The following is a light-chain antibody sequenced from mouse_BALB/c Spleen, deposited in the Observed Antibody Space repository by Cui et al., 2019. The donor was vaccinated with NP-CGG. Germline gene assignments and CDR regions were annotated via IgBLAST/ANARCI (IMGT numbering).Light chain of an antibody. CDR2: GTN. J-gene: IGLJ1*01. Sequence: QAVVTQESALTTSPGATVTLTCRSSTGAVTTSNSANWVQEKPDHLFTGLIGGTNNRAPGVPARFSGSLIGDKAALTITGAQTEDESIYFCALWYSNHWVFGGGTKVTVL. CDR3: ALWYSNHWV. V-gene: IGLV1*01. CDR1: TGAVTTSNS.